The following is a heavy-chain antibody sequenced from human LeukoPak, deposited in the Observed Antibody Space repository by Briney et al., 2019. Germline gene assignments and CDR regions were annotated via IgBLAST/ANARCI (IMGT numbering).Heavy chain of an antibody. V-gene: IGHV4-61*08. Sequence: SETLSLTCAVSGGSISSGGYSWSWIRQPPGKGLEWIGYIYYTGSTSYNPSLKSRVTISLDTSKNQFSLKLSSVTAADTAVYYCTRYIAAPGSNYFDPWGQGTLVTVSS. J-gene: IGHJ5*02. CDR2: IYYTGST. CDR3: TRYIAAPGSNYFDP. CDR1: GGSISSGGYS. D-gene: IGHD6-13*01.